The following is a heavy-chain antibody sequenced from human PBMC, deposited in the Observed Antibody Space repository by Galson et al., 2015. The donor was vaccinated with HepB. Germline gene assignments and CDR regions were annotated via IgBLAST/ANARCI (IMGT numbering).Heavy chain of an antibody. Sequence: SLRLSCAASGFTFSSYAMHWVRQAPGKGLEWVAVISYDGSNKYYADSVKGRFTISRDNSKNTLYLQMNSLRAEDTAVYYCARNFPYSSSWYQVDYWGQGTLVTVSS. J-gene: IGHJ4*02. CDR1: GFTFSSYA. CDR3: ARNFPYSSSWYQVDY. V-gene: IGHV3-30-3*01. D-gene: IGHD6-13*01. CDR2: ISYDGSNK.